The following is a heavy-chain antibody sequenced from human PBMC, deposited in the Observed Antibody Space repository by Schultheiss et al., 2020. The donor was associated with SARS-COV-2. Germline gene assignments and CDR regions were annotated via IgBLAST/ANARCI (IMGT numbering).Heavy chain of an antibody. V-gene: IGHV5-51*01. CDR1: GYSFTSYW. J-gene: IGHJ6*04. CDR2: IYPGDSDT. CDR3: ARPGPKGGSSTRMAAMDV. Sequence: GGSLRLSCKGSGYSFTSYWIGWVRQMPGKGLEWMGIIYPGDSDTRYSPSFQGQVTISADKSISTAYLQWSSLKASDTAMYYCARPGPKGGSSTRMAAMDVWGKGTTVTVSS. D-gene: IGHD2-2*01.